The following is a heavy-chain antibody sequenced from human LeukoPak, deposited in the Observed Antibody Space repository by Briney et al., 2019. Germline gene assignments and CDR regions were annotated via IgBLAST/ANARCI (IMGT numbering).Heavy chain of an antibody. CDR3: ARGTYYYDSSGYYLAEYFQH. Sequence: SETLSLTCAVYGGSFSGYYWSWIRQPPGKGLEWIGEINHSGSTNYNPSLKSRVTISVDTSKNQFSLKLSSVTAADTAVYYCARGTYYYDSSGYYLAEYFQHWGQGTLVTVSS. D-gene: IGHD3-22*01. J-gene: IGHJ1*01. CDR2: INHSGST. V-gene: IGHV4-34*01. CDR1: GGSFSGYY.